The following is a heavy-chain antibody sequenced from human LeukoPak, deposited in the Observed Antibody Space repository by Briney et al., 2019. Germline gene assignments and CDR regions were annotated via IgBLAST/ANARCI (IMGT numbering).Heavy chain of an antibody. J-gene: IGHJ4*02. CDR2: INSVGSST. V-gene: IGHV3-74*01. CDR3: ARLPDGGDDYFGY. Sequence: GGSLRLSCAASGFTFSSYWMHWVRQVPGKGLVWVSRINSVGSSTSYAESVEGRFTISRDNAKNTLYLQMNSLRAEDTAVYYCARLPDGGDDYFGYWGQGTLVTVSS. D-gene: IGHD3-16*01. CDR1: GFTFSSYW.